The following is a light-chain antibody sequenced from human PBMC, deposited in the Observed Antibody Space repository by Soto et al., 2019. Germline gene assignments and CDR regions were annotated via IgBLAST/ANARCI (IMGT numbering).Light chain of an antibody. CDR2: AAS. Sequence: IQMTPSPSTLSASVGEKVTARFRASQSISSWLAWYQQTPGTATKLLIYAASTLQSGVPSRFSGSGSGTDFTLTISCLQSEDFATYCCQQYYSYPRTFGQGTKVDIK. CDR3: QQYYSYPRT. J-gene: IGKJ1*01. V-gene: IGKV1-5*01. CDR1: QSISSW.